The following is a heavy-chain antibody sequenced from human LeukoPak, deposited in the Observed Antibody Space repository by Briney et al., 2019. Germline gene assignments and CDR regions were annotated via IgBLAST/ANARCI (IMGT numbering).Heavy chain of an antibody. Sequence: GGSLRLSCAASGFTFSSYAMSWVRQAPGKGLEWVSAISGSGGSTYYAVSVKGRFTISRDNTKITLYLQMNSVRAEDTAVYYRAKGNYGDYGTDYWGQGTLVTVSS. J-gene: IGHJ4*02. CDR2: ISGSGGST. D-gene: IGHD4-17*01. V-gene: IGHV3-23*01. CDR3: AKGNYGDYGTDY. CDR1: GFTFSSYA.